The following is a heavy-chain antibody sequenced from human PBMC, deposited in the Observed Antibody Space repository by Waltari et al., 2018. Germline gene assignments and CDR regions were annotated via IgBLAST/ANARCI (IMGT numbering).Heavy chain of an antibody. D-gene: IGHD5-18*01. CDR2: IYSGGST. V-gene: IGHV3-53*01. Sequence: EVQLVESGGGLIQPGGSLRLSCAASGFTVSSNYMSWVRQAPGKGLEGVSVIYSGGSTYYADSVKGRFTISRDNSKNTLYLQMNSLRAEDTAVYYCAREEGGLYSYGTTYWGQGTLVTVSS. J-gene: IGHJ4*02. CDR3: AREEGGLYSYGTTY. CDR1: GFTVSSNY.